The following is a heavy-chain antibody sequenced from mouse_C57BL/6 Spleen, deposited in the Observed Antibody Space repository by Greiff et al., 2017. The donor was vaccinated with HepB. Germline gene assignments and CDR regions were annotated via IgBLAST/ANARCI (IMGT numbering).Heavy chain of an antibody. V-gene: IGHV1-82*01. CDR3: ARGGVTGYFDV. CDR1: GYAFSSSW. CDR2: IYPGDGDT. J-gene: IGHJ1*03. Sequence: VQLQHSGPELVKPGASVKISCKASGYAFSSSWMNWVKQRPGKGLEWIGRIYPGDGDTNYNGKFKGKATLTADKSSSTAYMQLSSLTSEDSAVYFCARGGVTGYFDVWGTGTTVTVSS. D-gene: IGHD2-1*01.